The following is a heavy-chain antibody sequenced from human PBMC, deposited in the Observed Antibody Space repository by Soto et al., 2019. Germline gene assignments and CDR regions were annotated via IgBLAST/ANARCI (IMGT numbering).Heavy chain of an antibody. J-gene: IGHJ4*02. CDR1: GFTFCTYA. CDR3: ARWVYAFDY. Sequence: QVQLVESGGGVVQPGRSLRLSCAASGFTFCTYAMNWVRQAPGKGLEWVAAISYDASNKYYAGSVKGRFTISRDNYKNTLYLQMNSLRTEDTAMYYCARWVYAFDYWGQGTLVTVSS. CDR2: ISYDASNK. V-gene: IGHV3-30-3*01. D-gene: IGHD6-13*01.